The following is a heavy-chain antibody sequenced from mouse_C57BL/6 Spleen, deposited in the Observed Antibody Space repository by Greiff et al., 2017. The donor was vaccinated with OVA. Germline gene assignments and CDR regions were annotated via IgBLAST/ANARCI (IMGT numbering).Heavy chain of an antibody. D-gene: IGHD1-1*01. J-gene: IGHJ4*01. V-gene: IGHV1-64*01. CDR1: GYTFTSYW. Sequence: QVQLKQPGAELVKPGASVKLSCKASGYTFTSYWMHWVKQRPGQGLEWIGMIHPNSGSTNYNEKFKSKATLTVDKSSSTAYMQLSSLTSEDSAVYYCARSEGFITTVPYAMDYWGQGTSVTVSS. CDR2: IHPNSGST. CDR3: ARSEGFITTVPYAMDY.